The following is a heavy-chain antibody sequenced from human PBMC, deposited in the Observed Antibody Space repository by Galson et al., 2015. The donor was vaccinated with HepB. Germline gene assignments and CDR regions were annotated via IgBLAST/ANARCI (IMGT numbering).Heavy chain of an antibody. CDR3: ARDLHAYYEILTGFTRGGAFVI. D-gene: IGHD3-9*01. Sequence: SLRLSCAASGFTFSVFNINWVRQAPGKGLEWISYISSTGTTIHYADSVKGRFTISRDNAKNSLYLQMNSLRAEDTAMYYCARDLHAYYEILTGFTRGGAFVIWGQGTMVTVSS. CDR1: GFTFSVFN. V-gene: IGHV3-48*01. J-gene: IGHJ3*02. CDR2: ISSTGTTI.